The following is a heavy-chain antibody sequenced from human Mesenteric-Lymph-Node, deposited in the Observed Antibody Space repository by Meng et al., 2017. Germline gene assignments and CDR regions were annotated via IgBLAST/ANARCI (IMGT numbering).Heavy chain of an antibody. J-gene: IGHJ4*02. CDR2: IYHSGRT. Sequence: QLQLQEPGPGLVKPSETLSLTCTVSGGSISSSSYYWAWIRQPPGEGLEWIGEIYHSGRTNYNPSVKSRVSMSVDKSQNHFSLRLSSVTAADTAVYYCTTLYGDSISWGQGTLVTVSS. CDR1: GGSISSSSYY. V-gene: IGHV4-39*07. D-gene: IGHD4-17*01. CDR3: TTLYGDSIS.